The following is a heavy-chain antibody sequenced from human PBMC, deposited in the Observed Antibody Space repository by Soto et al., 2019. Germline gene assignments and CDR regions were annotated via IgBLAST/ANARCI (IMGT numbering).Heavy chain of an antibody. J-gene: IGHJ5*02. Sequence: GASVKVSCKASGYTFTSYGISWVRQAPGQGLEWMGWISAYNGNTNYAQKLQGRVTMTTDTSTSTAYMELRSLRSDDTAVYYCARGYSSSWYLTPRFDPWGQGTLVTVSS. CDR3: ARGYSSSWYLTPRFDP. V-gene: IGHV1-18*01. CDR2: ISAYNGNT. CDR1: GYTFTSYG. D-gene: IGHD6-13*01.